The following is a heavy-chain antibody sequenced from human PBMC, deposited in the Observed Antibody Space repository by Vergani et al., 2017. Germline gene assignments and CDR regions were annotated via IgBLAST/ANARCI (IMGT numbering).Heavy chain of an antibody. CDR2: IGSSGPYI. CDR1: GFTFSNSA. Sequence: EVHLLESGGGLVQSGGSLRLSCAASGFTFSNSAVSWVRQAPGRGLAWVAFIGSSGPYINYADSVKGRFIISRENTNNSLFLQLRSLRAEDAAVYYCARDCTSVGCPDKYGMDVWVQGATVTVSS. J-gene: IGHJ6*02. V-gene: IGHV3-21*06. CDR3: ARDCTSVGCPDKYGMDV. D-gene: IGHD2-8*01.